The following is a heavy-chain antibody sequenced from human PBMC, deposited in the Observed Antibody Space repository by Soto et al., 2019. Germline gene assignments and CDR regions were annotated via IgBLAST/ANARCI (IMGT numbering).Heavy chain of an antibody. V-gene: IGHV4-31*03. Sequence: QVQLQESGPGLVKPSQTLSLTCTVSGGSISSGGYYWSWIRQHPGKGLEWIGYIYYSGSTYYNPSLKCRVTISVDTSKNQFSLKLSSVTAADTAVYYCARGVTMVRGVIHTPYFDYWGQGTLVTVSS. CDR3: ARGVTMVRGVIHTPYFDY. D-gene: IGHD3-10*01. CDR1: GGSISSGGYY. CDR2: IYYSGST. J-gene: IGHJ4*02.